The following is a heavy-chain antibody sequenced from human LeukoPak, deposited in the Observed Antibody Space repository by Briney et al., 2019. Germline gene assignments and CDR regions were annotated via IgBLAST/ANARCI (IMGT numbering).Heavy chain of an antibody. J-gene: IGHJ5*02. V-gene: IGHV3-15*04. Sequence: GGSLRLSCAASGFTFDDYGMTWVRQAPGKGLEWVGRIESKTDGGTTDYAALVKGRFTISRDDSTNTLYLQMNSLRAEDTAVYYCARVGYSGYDPAGWFDPWGQGTLVTVSS. CDR3: ARVGYSGYDPAGWFDP. D-gene: IGHD5-12*01. CDR2: IESKTDGGTT. CDR1: GFTFDDYG.